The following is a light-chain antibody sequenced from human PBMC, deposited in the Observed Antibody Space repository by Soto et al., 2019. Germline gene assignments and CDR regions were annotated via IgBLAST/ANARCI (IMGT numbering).Light chain of an antibody. CDR1: QSVSSGY. V-gene: IGKV3-20*01. J-gene: IGKJ1*01. CDR3: QQYNNWPRT. CDR2: GAS. Sequence: EIVLTQSPGTLSLSQGERATLSCRASQSVSSGYLAWYQQKPGQAPRLLIYGASSRATGIPDRFSGSGSGTEFTLTISSLQSEDFAVYYCQQYNNWPRTFGQGTKVDVK.